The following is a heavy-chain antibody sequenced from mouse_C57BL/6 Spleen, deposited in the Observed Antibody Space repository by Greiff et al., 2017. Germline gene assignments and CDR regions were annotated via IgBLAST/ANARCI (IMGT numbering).Heavy chain of an antibody. J-gene: IGHJ2*01. CDR1: GYAFSSYW. CDR3: ARFYYGSSPYYFDY. Sequence: LQQSGASVKISCKASGYAFSSYWMNWVKQRPGKGLEWIGQIYPGDGDTNYNGKFKGKATLTADKSSSTAYMQLSSLTSEDSAVYFCARFYYGSSPYYFDYWGQGTTLTVSS. D-gene: IGHD1-1*01. CDR2: IYPGDGDT. V-gene: IGHV1-80*01.